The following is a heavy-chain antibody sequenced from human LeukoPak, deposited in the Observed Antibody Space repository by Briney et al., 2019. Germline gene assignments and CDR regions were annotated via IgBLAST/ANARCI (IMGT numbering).Heavy chain of an antibody. CDR2: ISYDGSNK. Sequence: PGRSLRLSCAASGFTFISYDIHWVRQAPGKGLEWVAVISYDGSNKYYADSVKGRFTISRDNSKNTLYLQVNSLRTEDTAVYYCAKNTPNCSSTSCPLDYWGQGTLVTVSS. CDR3: AKNTPNCSSTSCPLDY. V-gene: IGHV3-30*18. J-gene: IGHJ4*02. CDR1: GFTFISYD. D-gene: IGHD2-2*01.